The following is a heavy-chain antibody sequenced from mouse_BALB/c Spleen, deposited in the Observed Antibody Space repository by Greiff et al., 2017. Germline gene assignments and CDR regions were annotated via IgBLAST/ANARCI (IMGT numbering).Heavy chain of an antibody. Sequence: EVKLMESGGGLVKPGGSLKLSCAASGFTFSSYAMSWVRQTPEKRLEWVASISSGGSTYYPDSVKGRFTISRDNARNILYLQMSSLRSEDTAMYYCAREGYYGYWYFDVWGAGTTVTVSS. D-gene: IGHD1-1*01. J-gene: IGHJ1*01. CDR1: GFTFSSYA. V-gene: IGHV5-6-5*01. CDR3: AREGYYGYWYFDV. CDR2: ISSGGST.